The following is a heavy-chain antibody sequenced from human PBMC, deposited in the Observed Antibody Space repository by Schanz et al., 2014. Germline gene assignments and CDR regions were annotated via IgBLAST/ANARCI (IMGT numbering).Heavy chain of an antibody. J-gene: IGHJ2*01. V-gene: IGHV1-18*04. D-gene: IGHD3-10*01. CDR3: ARRYYGSGSYWFFDL. CDR2: ISAYNGNT. CDR1: GYTFTSYA. Sequence: QVQLVQSGGEVKTPGASVKVSCKASGYTFTSYAISWVRQAPGQGLEWMGWISAYNGNTDYAQKFQGRVTMTTDTSTSTAYMELRSLRSDDTAVYYCARRYYGSGSYWFFDLWGRGTLVTVSS.